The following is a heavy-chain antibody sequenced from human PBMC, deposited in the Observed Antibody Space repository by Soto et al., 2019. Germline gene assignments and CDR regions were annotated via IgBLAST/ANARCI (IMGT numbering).Heavy chain of an antibody. D-gene: IGHD3-22*01. CDR3: AKNPGYYYGSTGYHFDY. CDR2: IGTAGDT. J-gene: IGHJ4*02. V-gene: IGHV3-13*01. CDR1: GFTFSSYD. Sequence: GGSLRLSCAASGFTFSSYDMHWVRQATGKGLEWVSAIGTAGDTYYPGSVKGRFTISRENAKNSLYLQMNSLRAEDTAVYYCAKNPGYYYGSTGYHFDYWGQGTLVTVSS.